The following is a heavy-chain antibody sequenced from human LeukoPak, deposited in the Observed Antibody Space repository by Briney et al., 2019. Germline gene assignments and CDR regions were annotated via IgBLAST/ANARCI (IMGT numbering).Heavy chain of an antibody. CDR3: ARGGGSFYYDSSGYYYY. CDR1: GFTFSDYY. J-gene: IGHJ4*02. V-gene: IGHV3-11*01. Sequence: GGSLRLSCVVSGFTFSDYYMSWIRQPPGKGLEWVSYISGSDSNIYYADSVKGRFTISRDNAKNSLYLQLNSLRAEDTALYYCARGGGSFYYDSSGYYYYWGQGTLVTVSS. D-gene: IGHD3-22*01. CDR2: ISGSDSNI.